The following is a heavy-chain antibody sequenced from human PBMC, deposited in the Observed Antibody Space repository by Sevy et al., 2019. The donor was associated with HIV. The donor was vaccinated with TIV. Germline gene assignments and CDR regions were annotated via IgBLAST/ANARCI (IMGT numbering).Heavy chain of an antibody. J-gene: IGHJ6*02. CDR1: GASISSYY. V-gene: IGHV4-59*01. Sequence: SETLSLTCTVSGASISSYYWSWIRQPPGKGLEWVGYIYYNGRTNYNPSLKSRVTISVDTSKNQFSLKLISVTAADTAVYYCARSLADYYCGMDVWGQGTTVTVSS. CDR3: ARSLADYYCGMDV. CDR2: IYYNGRT.